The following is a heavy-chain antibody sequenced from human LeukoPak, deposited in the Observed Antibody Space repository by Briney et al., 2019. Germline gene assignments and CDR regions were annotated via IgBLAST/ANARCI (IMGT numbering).Heavy chain of an antibody. CDR3: AKISGLIAN. CDR2: ISGSGGST. Sequence: GGSLRLSCAASGFSFSDYTMIWFRQTPGKGLEWVSAISGSGGSTYYADSVKGRFTISRDNSKNTLHLQMNSLRAEDTAVYYCAKISGLIANWGQGTLVTVSS. D-gene: IGHD6-13*01. J-gene: IGHJ4*02. CDR1: GFSFSDYT. V-gene: IGHV3-23*01.